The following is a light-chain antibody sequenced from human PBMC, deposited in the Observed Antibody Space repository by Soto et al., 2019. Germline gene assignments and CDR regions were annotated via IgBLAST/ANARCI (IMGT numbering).Light chain of an antibody. Sequence: EIVMTQSPATLSVSPGERATLSCRASESVSSNLAWYQQKPGQAPRLLIYGASTRATGIPARFSGSGSGTEFTLTISSLQSEDSAFYYCQQYNNWLLGFGTGTKVDIK. CDR1: ESVSSN. J-gene: IGKJ3*01. CDR2: GAS. CDR3: QQYNNWLLG. V-gene: IGKV3-15*01.